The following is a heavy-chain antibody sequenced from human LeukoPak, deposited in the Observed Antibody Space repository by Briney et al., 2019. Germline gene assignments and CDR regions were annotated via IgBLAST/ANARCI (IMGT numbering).Heavy chain of an antibody. D-gene: IGHD6-19*01. CDR3: ARRMPAGTVDY. J-gene: IGHJ4*02. CDR1: GGSISSYY. Sequence: SETLSLTCTVSGGSISSYYWSWIRQPPGKGLEWIGYIYYSGSTNYNPSLKSRVSISVDTSKNQFSLKLGSVTAADTAVYYCARRMPAGTVDYWGQGTLVTVSS. V-gene: IGHV4-59*01. CDR2: IYYSGST.